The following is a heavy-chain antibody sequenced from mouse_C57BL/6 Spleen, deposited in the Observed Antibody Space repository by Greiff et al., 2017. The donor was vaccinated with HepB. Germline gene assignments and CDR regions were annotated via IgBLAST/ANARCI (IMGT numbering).Heavy chain of an antibody. V-gene: IGHV1-4*01. CDR2: INPSSGYT. J-gene: IGHJ2*01. D-gene: IGHD2-5*01. Sequence: QVQLKESGAELARPGASVKMSCKASGYTFTSYTMHWVKQRPGQGLEWIGYINPSSGYTKYNQKFKDKATLTADKSSSTAYMQLSSLTSEDSAVYYCARWDYSNHGNYWGQGTTLTVSS. CDR1: GYTFTSYT. CDR3: ARWDYSNHGNY.